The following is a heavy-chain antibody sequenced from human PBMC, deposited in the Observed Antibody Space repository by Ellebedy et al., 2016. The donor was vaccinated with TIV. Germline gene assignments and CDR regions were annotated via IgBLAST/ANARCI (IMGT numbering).Heavy chain of an antibody. V-gene: IGHV7-4-1*02. J-gene: IGHJ4*02. Sequence: GESLKISCPASGYTFTSYAMNWVRQAPGQGLEWMGWINTNTGNPTYAQGFTGRFVFSLDTSVSTAYLQISSLKAEDTAVYYCARSEHIVATGWPFDYWGQGTLVTVSS. CDR2: INTNTGNP. CDR3: ARSEHIVATGWPFDY. CDR1: GYTFTSYA. D-gene: IGHD5-12*01.